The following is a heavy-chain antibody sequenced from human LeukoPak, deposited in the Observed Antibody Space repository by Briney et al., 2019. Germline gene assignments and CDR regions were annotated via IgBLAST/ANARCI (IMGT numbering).Heavy chain of an antibody. Sequence: KAGESLKISCKGSGYSFTSYWIAWVRQMPGKGLEWMGIIYPSDSDTRYSPSFQGQVTISADKSITTAYLQWSSLKASATAMYYCARQGYCSGGDCFSAPFDYWGQGTLVTVSS. D-gene: IGHD2-15*01. CDR3: ARQGYCSGGDCFSAPFDY. J-gene: IGHJ4*02. CDR2: IYPSDSDT. CDR1: GYSFTSYW. V-gene: IGHV5-51*01.